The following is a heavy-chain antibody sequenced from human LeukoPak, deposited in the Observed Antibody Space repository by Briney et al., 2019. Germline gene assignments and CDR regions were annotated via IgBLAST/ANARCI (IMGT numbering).Heavy chain of an antibody. V-gene: IGHV3-23*01. Sequence: GGSLRLSCAASGFTFSSHAMTGVRQAPGRGREWVSAISGSGGTTYYADSVKGRFTISRDNSKNTLYLQMNSLRAEDTAVYYCAKRGCSSTNCYRGDDYWGQGTLVTVSS. CDR1: GFTFSSHA. CDR2: ISGSGGTT. CDR3: AKRGCSSTNCYRGDDY. D-gene: IGHD2-2*02. J-gene: IGHJ4*02.